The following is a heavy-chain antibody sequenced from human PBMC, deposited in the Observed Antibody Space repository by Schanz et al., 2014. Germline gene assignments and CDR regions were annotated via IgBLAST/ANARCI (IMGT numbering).Heavy chain of an antibody. CDR1: GFSFTTYA. D-gene: IGHD1-1*01. CDR2: ISSGGGST. CDR3: AKDLDANYFDY. V-gene: IGHV3-23*01. J-gene: IGHJ4*02. Sequence: DVQLLESGGGLVQPGGSLRLSCASSGFSFTTYAMSWVRQAPGKGLEWVSSISSGGGSTYYADSVKGRFTISRDNSKNTLYLQMNGLRGEDTAVYYCAKDLDANYFDYWGQGILVIVSS.